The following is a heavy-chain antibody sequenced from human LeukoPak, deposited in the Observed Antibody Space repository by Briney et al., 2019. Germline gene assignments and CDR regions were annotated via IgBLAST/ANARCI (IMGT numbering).Heavy chain of an antibody. V-gene: IGHV3-23*01. CDR3: AKADDSGSYFDY. CDR2: ISGSGGST. J-gene: IGHJ4*02. D-gene: IGHD1-26*01. Sequence: GGSLRLSCAASGFTFSSYAMSWVSQAPGKGLEWVSAISGSGGSTYYADSVKGRFTISRDNSKNTLYLQMNSLRAEDTAVYYCAKADDSGSYFDYWGRGTLVTVSS. CDR1: GFTFSSYA.